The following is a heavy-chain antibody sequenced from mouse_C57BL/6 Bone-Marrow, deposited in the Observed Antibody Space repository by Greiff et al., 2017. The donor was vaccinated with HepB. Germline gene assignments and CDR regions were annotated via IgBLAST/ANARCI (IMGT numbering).Heavy chain of an antibody. CDR3: ARHGDYGSRGGYYFDY. J-gene: IGHJ2*01. V-gene: IGHV5-12*01. CDR2: ISNGGGST. CDR1: GFTFSVYY. D-gene: IGHD1-1*01. Sequence: DVKLVESGGGLVQPGGSLKLSCAASGFTFSVYYMYCVRQTPEKRLEWVAYISNGGGSTYYPDTVKGRFTISRDNAKNTLYLQMSRLKSEDTAMYYCARHGDYGSRGGYYFDYWGQGTTLTVSS.